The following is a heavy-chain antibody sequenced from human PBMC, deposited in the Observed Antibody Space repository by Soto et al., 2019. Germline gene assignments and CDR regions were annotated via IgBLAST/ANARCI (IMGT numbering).Heavy chain of an antibody. CDR1: GGTFSSYA. J-gene: IGHJ4*02. CDR2: IIPIFGTA. CDR3: ARDRAVRGVFGRLFAY. Sequence: QVQLVQSGAEVKKPGSSVKVSCKASGGTFSSYAISWVRQAPGQGLEWMGGIIPIFGTANYAQKFQGRVRITGEESTRTAYMELSSLRSEDTAVYYWARDRAVRGVFGRLFAYWGQEPLVTVSS. V-gene: IGHV1-69*01. D-gene: IGHD3-10*01.